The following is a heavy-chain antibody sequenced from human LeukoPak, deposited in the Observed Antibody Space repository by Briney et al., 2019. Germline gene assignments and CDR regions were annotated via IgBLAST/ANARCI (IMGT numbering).Heavy chain of an antibody. J-gene: IGHJ4*02. CDR1: GGSINSYY. V-gene: IGHV4-59*01. CDR2: IYYSGIT. D-gene: IGHD1-26*01. Sequence: SETLSLTCTVSGGSINSYYWSWIRQAPGKGLEWIGYIYYSGITNFRPSLKNRVTKSVDTPNSQFSLRLSSATPADTAVYYCARTRPLLGATSPFDYWGQGALVTVSS. CDR3: ARTRPLLGATSPFDY.